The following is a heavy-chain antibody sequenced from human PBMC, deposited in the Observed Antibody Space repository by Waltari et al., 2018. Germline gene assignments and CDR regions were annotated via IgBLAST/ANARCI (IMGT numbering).Heavy chain of an antibody. V-gene: IGHV3-11*06. J-gene: IGHJ4*02. CDR1: GFTFSDYY. Sequence: QVQLVESGGGLVKPGGSLRLSCAASGFTFSDYYMSWIRPAPGKGLDGVSYISSSSSYTNYAESVKCRFTISRDNAKNSLYLQMNSLRAEDTAVYYCARTELRLGATGGIDYWGQGTLVTVSS. CDR3: ARTELRLGATGGIDY. CDR2: ISSSSSYT. D-gene: IGHD3-16*01.